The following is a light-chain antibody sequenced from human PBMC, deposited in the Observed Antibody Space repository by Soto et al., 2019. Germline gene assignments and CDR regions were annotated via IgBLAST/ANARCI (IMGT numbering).Light chain of an antibody. V-gene: IGLV2-23*02. CDR1: SSNVGSYSL. Sequence: QSALTQPASVSGSPGQSITISCTGTSSNVGSYSLVSWYQQHPGKAPTVIIYEVNKRPSGVSNPFSGSKSGNTASLTISGLQTVDEADYYCCSYAGGSTFLFGGGTKLTVL. CDR2: EVN. J-gene: IGLJ2*01. CDR3: CSYAGGSTFL.